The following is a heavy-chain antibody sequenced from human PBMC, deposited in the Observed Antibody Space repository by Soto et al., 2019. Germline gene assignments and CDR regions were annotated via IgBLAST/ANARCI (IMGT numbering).Heavy chain of an antibody. J-gene: IGHJ6*02. CDR1: GDSITNADNY. CDR3: ARDAQQWLVLPRALPDYYGMDV. V-gene: IGHV4-31*03. D-gene: IGHD6-19*01. CDR2: TYFSKTT. Sequence: SETLSLTCLVSGDSITNADNYWSLLRHRPGKGLDWIWYTYFSKTTYYNPYIKSRGTRSVDASKNQFSLKLNPVTAADTAVYYCARDAQQWLVLPRALPDYYGMDVWGQGTTVTVYS.